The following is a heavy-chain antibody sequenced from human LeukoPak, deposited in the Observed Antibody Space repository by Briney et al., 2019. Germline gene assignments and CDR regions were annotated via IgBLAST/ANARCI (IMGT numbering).Heavy chain of an antibody. J-gene: IGHJ3*01. D-gene: IGHD1-14*01. CDR3: ARSNPNRNALDL. Sequence: PGGSLRLSCAASGFTFNSYLMSWVRQAPGRGLEWVANIKKDGSEESYLDSVKGRFTFSRDNAKNSLFLQMNSLRGEDTAVYYCARSNPNRNALDLWGQGTMVTISS. CDR1: GFTFNSYL. CDR2: IKKDGSEE. V-gene: IGHV3-7*01.